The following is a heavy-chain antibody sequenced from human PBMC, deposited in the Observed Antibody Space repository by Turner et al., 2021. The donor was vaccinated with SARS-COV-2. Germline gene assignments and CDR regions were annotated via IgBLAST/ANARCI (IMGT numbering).Heavy chain of an antibody. CDR1: GSTPTELS. D-gene: IGHD2-21*02. V-gene: IGHV1-24*01. CDR3: ATGYAYCGGDCSIHY. CDR2: FDPEDVET. Sequence: QVQLVQSGAEVKKPGASVKVSCKVSGSTPTELSMHWVRQAPGKGLEWMGGFDPEDVETIYAQKFQGRVTMTEDTSTDTAYMELSSLRSEDTAVYYCATGYAYCGGDCSIHYWGQGTLVTVSS. J-gene: IGHJ4*02.